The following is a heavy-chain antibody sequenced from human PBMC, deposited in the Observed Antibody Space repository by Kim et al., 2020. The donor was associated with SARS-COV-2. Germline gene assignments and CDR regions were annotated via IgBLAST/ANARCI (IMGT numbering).Heavy chain of an antibody. V-gene: IGHV1-8*01. D-gene: IGHD3-16*01. CDR2: MNSYSGNT. CDR1: GYTFTSDD. J-gene: IGHJ5*02. Sequence: ASVKVSCKASGYTFTSDDINWVRQAAGQGLEWLGWMNSYSGNTGNAQKFQGRVTMTRDISINTAYMELSSLTSEDTAVYYCARATNIRGLDPWGQGTQVTVSS. CDR3: ARATNIRGLDP.